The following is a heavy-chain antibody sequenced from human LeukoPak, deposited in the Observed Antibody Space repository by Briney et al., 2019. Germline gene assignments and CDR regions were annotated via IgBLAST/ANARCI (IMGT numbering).Heavy chain of an antibody. V-gene: IGHV4-34*01. D-gene: IGHD3-10*01. Sequence: SETLSLTCAVYGGSFSGYYWSWIRQPPGKGLEWIGEINHSGSTNYNPSLKSRVTISVDTSKNQFSLKLSSVTAADTAVYYCARATYYGSGSSDYWGQGTLVTVSS. CDR2: INHSGST. J-gene: IGHJ4*02. CDR1: GGSFSGYY. CDR3: ARATYYGSGSSDY.